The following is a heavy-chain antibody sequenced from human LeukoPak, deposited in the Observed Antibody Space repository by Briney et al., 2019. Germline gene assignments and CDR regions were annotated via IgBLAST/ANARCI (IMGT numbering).Heavy chain of an antibody. CDR3: ATDIRSSPLGF. V-gene: IGHV3-74*01. Sequence: GGSLRLSCAVSGFTFSTYWMHWVRRAPGKGLVWVSRINTDGSSTYYADSVMGRFTISRDSSNNTLFLQMSNLRADDSGLYYCATDIRSSPLGFWGHGTLVTVSS. D-gene: IGHD3-9*01. CDR1: GFTFSTYW. CDR2: INTDGSST. J-gene: IGHJ4*01.